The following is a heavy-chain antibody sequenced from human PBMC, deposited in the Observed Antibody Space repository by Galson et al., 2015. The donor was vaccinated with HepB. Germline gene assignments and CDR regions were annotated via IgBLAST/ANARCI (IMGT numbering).Heavy chain of an antibody. CDR3: AKDWGAGGALRL. J-gene: IGHJ4*02. CDR1: ALTSFSSG. CDR2: IPYDGSNK. Sequence: CRRHPCATSALTSFSSGMHRLRHAAGTGRVWVELIPYDGSNKYYADSVKGRFTISRDNSKSTLYLQMTSLRAEDTAVYYCAKDWGAGGALRLWGQGTLVTVSS. V-gene: IGHV3-30*18. D-gene: IGHD3-16*01.